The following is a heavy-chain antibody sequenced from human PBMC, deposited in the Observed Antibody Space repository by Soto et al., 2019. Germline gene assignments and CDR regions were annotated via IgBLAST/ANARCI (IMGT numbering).Heavy chain of an antibody. CDR2: IYYSGST. CDR1: GGSISSYY. CDR3: ARESPHIVVVTAIRYYYGMDV. Sequence: SSETLSLTCTVSGGSISSYYWSWIRQPPGKGLEWIGYIYYSGSTNYNPSLKSRVTISVDTSKNQFSLKLSSVTAADTAVYYCARESPHIVVVTAIRYYYGMDVWGQGTTVTVSS. V-gene: IGHV4-59*12. J-gene: IGHJ6*02. D-gene: IGHD2-21*02.